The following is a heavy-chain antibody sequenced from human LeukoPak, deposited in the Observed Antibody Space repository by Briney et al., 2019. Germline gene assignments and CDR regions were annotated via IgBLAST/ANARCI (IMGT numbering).Heavy chain of an antibody. Sequence: PGGSLRLSCAASGFTFSSYSTNWVRQAPGEGLEWVSSISSSSSYIYYADSVKGRFTISRDNAKNSLYLQMNSLRAEDTAVYYCAGDIRSTGDYDYVWGDYWGQGTLVTVSS. CDR1: GFTFSSYS. V-gene: IGHV3-21*01. D-gene: IGHD3-16*01. CDR2: ISSSSSYI. CDR3: AGDIRSTGDYDYVWGDY. J-gene: IGHJ4*02.